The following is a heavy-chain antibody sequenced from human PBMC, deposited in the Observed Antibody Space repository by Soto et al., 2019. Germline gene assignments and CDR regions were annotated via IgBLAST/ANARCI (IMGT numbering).Heavy chain of an antibody. CDR3: ARDDVLCDGGRCYGVPVDV. J-gene: IGHJ6*04. D-gene: IGHD2-15*01. V-gene: IGHV3-66*01. Sequence: EVHLVESGGGLVQPGGSLRLSCAASGFTVSSKYMSWVRQAPGKGLEWVSLIQSGGPTYYADSVKGRFTISRDTSENTVHLQMDSLRAEHTAVYYCARDDVLCDGGRCYGVPVDVWGKGTTVTVSS. CDR1: GFTVSSKY. CDR2: IQSGGPT.